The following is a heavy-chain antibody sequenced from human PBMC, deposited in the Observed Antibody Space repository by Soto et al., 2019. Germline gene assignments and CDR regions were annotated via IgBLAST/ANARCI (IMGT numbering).Heavy chain of an antibody. D-gene: IGHD1-1*01. V-gene: IGHV4-34*01. Sequence: QEQLQQWGAGLLKPSETLSLTCAVYGGFVSSGNYYWRWIRQPPWKGLEWIGEMSHSGGTHFSPSLKSRVNIAVDTSKNQCSLKMSSVTAADTALYYCARVERGTATTVVDAFDIWGPGTMVTVSS. J-gene: IGHJ3*02. CDR3: ARVERGTATTVVDAFDI. CDR2: MSHSGGT. CDR1: GGFVSSGNYY.